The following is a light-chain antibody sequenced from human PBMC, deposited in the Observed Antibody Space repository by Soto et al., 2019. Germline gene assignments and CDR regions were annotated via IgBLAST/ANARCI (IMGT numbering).Light chain of an antibody. CDR3: AAWDDSLSAYVV. CDR1: SSNIGSNY. Sequence: QSVLTQPPSASGTPGQRVTISCSGSSSNIGSNYVYWYRQFPGTAPKLLIYRNNQRPSGVPDRFSGSKSGTSASLAISGLRSEDEADYYCAAWDDSLSAYVVFGGGTKLTVL. CDR2: RNN. J-gene: IGLJ2*01. V-gene: IGLV1-47*01.